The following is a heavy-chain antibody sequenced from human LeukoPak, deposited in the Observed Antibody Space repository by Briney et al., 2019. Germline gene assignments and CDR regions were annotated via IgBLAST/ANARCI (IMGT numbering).Heavy chain of an antibody. CDR3: ARGIISSGYYPTRGKYYFDY. V-gene: IGHV4-38-2*02. CDR1: GYSISSGYY. Sequence: SETLSLTCTVSGYSISSGYYWGWIRQPPGKGLEWIGSIYHSGSTYYNPSLKSRVTISVDRSKNQMSLKLSSVTAADTAVYYCARGIISSGYYPTRGKYYFDYWGQGTLVTVSS. J-gene: IGHJ4*02. D-gene: IGHD3-22*01. CDR2: IYHSGST.